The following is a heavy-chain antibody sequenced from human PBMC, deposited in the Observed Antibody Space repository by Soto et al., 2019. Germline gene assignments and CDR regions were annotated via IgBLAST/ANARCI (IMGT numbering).Heavy chain of an antibody. J-gene: IGHJ4*02. Sequence: QLQLQEFGSGLVKPSQTLSLTCDVSGDSISSGGYSWNWIRQPPGKGLEWIGYIYHSGGTDYNPSLKSRVTITVDSSNNKFSLKLNSVTAADTAVYYCARDSRSGYYLEYWGQGTLVTVSS. D-gene: IGHD3-22*01. V-gene: IGHV4-30-2*01. CDR1: GDSISSGGYS. CDR3: ARDSRSGYYLEY. CDR2: IYHSGGT.